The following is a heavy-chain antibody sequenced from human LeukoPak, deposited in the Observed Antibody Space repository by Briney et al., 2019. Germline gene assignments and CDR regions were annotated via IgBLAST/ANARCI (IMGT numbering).Heavy chain of an antibody. D-gene: IGHD5-24*01. J-gene: IGHJ6*03. V-gene: IGHV3-66*01. CDR2: IYSRGNT. Sequence: TGGSLRLSYAASGFTVSSNYMSWVSQAPGKGLEWVSVIYSRGNTYYADSVKGRFIISRDNSKNTLYLQMNSLRAEDTAVYYCARVAYNDPYYYYYIDVWGKGTTVTISS. CDR3: ARVAYNDPYYYYYIDV. CDR1: GFTVSSNY.